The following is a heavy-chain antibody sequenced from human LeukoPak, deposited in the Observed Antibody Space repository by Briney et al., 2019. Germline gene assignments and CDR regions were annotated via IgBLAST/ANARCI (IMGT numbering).Heavy chain of an antibody. CDR1: GFTFSHYA. CDR3: ARGDGSGTYSHF. J-gene: IGHJ4*02. CDR2: VSGSGSNT. Sequence: GGSLRLSCAASGFTFSHYAMSWVRQAPGKGLEWVSTVSGSGSNTYYADSVKGRFSISRDNANNSLYLQMNSLRAEDTAVYYCARGDGSGTYSHFWGQGTLVTVSP. D-gene: IGHD3-10*01. V-gene: IGHV3-21*01.